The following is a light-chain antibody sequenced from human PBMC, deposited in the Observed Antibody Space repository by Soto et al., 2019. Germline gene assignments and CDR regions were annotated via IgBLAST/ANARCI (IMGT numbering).Light chain of an antibody. J-gene: IGLJ1*01. CDR3: SSYTSSSTLS. Sequence: SVLTQPASVSGSPGQSITISCTGTSSDVGGYNYVSWYQQHPGKAPKLMIYDVSNRPSGVSNRFSGPKSGNTASLTISGLQAEDEADYYCSSYTSSSTLSFGTGTKVTVL. CDR1: SSDVGGYNY. V-gene: IGLV2-14*01. CDR2: DVS.